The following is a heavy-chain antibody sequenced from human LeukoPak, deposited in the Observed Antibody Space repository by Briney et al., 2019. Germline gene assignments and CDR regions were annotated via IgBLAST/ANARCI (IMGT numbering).Heavy chain of an antibody. D-gene: IGHD2-15*01. CDR1: GFTFSSYA. CDR2: ISYDGSNK. CDR3: ANTRGYGYYFNY. Sequence: PGRSLRLSCAASGFTFSSYAMHWVRQAPGKGLGWVAVISYDGSNKYYADSVKGRFTISRDNSKNTLYLQVNSLRAEDTAVYYCANTRGYGYYFNYWGQGTLVTVSS. J-gene: IGHJ4*02. V-gene: IGHV3-30*04.